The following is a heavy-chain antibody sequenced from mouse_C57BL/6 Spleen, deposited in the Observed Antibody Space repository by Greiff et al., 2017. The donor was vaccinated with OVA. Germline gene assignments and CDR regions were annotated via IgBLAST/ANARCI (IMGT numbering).Heavy chain of an antibody. D-gene: IGHD1-1*01. CDR3: ARDLLGYGSSPFAY. J-gene: IGHJ3*01. V-gene: IGHV3-6*01. Sequence: EVQLQESGPGLVKPSQSLSLTCSVTGYSITSGYYWNWIRQFPGNKLEWMGYISYDGSNNYNPSLKNRISITRDTSKNQFFLKLNSVTTEDTATYYCARDLLGYGSSPFAYWGQGTLVTVSA. CDR2: ISYDGSN. CDR1: GYSITSGYY.